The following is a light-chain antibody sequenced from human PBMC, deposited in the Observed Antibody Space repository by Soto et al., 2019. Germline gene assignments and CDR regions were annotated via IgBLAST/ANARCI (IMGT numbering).Light chain of an antibody. CDR3: QKFSAVPT. CDR2: AAS. J-gene: IGKJ4*01. V-gene: IGKV1-27*01. CDR1: QAIYNY. Sequence: DIQMTQSPSSLSASVGGRVIITCRESQAIYNYLAWYQQKPGKVPTLLISAASTLQSGVPSRFSGSGSGTDFTLTISSLQPEDVATYYCQKFSAVPTFGGGTKVEI.